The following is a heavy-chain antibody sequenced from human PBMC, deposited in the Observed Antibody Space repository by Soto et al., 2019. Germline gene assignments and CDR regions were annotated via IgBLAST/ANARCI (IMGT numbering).Heavy chain of an antibody. D-gene: IGHD1-26*01. CDR3: ARQYSGSYSDY. CDR2: SSPGDSDT. Sequence: GEALKSACMGSGYKFTSYWMGWVRPMPGKGLERMGISSPGDSDTRYSPSFQGQVTISADKSISTAYLQWSSLKASDTPMYYCARQYSGSYSDYWGKGTLVTVSS. V-gene: IGHV5-51*01. CDR1: GYKFTSYW. J-gene: IGHJ4*02.